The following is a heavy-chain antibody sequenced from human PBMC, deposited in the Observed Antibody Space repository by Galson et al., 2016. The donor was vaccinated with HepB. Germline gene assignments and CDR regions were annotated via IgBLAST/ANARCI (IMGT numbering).Heavy chain of an antibody. CDR1: GFSFSSYS. CDR2: ITSRGNYI. D-gene: IGHD5-12*01. CDR3: ARDVSGYSGVQ. Sequence: SLRLSCAASGFSFSSYSMNWVRQAPGKGLEWVSSITSRGNYIHYADSVKGRFTISRDNAKKSLYLQMNSLRVEDTAMYYCARDVSGYSGVQWGQGTLVTVS. J-gene: IGHJ4*02. V-gene: IGHV3-21*01.